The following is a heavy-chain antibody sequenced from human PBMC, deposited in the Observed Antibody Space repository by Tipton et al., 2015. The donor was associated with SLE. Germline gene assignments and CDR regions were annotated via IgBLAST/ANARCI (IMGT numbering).Heavy chain of an antibody. D-gene: IGHD6-13*01. Sequence: SLRLSCAASGFTFTSYSMNWVRQVPGKGLEWVALIRNDGTNKYYGDSVKGRFTISRDNARNTLYLQMISLRAEDSAFYFCARAIAPGSSRISDFWGQGTLVSVSS. CDR2: IRNDGTNK. CDR1: GFTFTSYS. J-gene: IGHJ4*02. CDR3: ARAIAPGSSRISDF. V-gene: IGHV3-33*08.